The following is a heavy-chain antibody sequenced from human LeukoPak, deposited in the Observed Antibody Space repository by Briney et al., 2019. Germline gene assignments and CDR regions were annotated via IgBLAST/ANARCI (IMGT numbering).Heavy chain of an antibody. Sequence: GASVKVSCKVSRYTVTEFSIHWVRQAPGKGLEWMGGFDPDEAETVFARKFQGRVTMTEDTSTNTAYMELTSLRSEDTAVYYCATGQTTAVLVDTLHFWGQGTLVTVSS. CDR3: ATGQTTAVLVDTLHF. V-gene: IGHV1-24*01. CDR2: FDPDEAET. J-gene: IGHJ4*02. CDR1: RYTVTEFS. D-gene: IGHD4-17*01.